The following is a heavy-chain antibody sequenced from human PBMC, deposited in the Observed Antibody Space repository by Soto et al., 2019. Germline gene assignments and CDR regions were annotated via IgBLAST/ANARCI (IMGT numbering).Heavy chain of an antibody. Sequence: PGGSLRLSCAASGFTFSSYAMSWVRQAPGKGLEWVSAISGSGGSTYYADSVKGRFTISRDNSKNTLYLQMNSLRAEDTAVYYCAKVRDPYCSGGSCYSVYLDYWGQGTLVTVSS. CDR2: ISGSGGST. V-gene: IGHV3-23*01. CDR1: GFTFSSYA. CDR3: AKVRDPYCSGGSCYSVYLDY. D-gene: IGHD2-15*01. J-gene: IGHJ4*02.